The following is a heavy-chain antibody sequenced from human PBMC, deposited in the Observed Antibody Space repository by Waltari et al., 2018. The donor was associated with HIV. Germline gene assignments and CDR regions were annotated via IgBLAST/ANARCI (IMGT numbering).Heavy chain of an antibody. CDR2: INHRGRT. V-gene: IGHV4-34*01. CDR1: GGSFSGYY. Sequence: QVQLQQWGAGLLKPSETLSLTCAVYGGSFSGYYWSWIRQPPGKGLEWIGEINHRGRTNHNPALKSRVTISVDTSKNQFSLKLGSVTAADTAVYYCARDELNYYGSGSYFGYFQHWGQGTLVTVSS. CDR3: ARDELNYYGSGSYFGYFQH. J-gene: IGHJ1*01. D-gene: IGHD3-10*01.